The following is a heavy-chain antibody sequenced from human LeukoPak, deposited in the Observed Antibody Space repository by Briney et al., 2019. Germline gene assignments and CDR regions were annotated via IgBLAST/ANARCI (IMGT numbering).Heavy chain of an antibody. J-gene: IGHJ4*02. Sequence: GGSLRLSCAASGFTFSTHWMRWVRQAPGKGLEWVASIKQDGSEKNYVDSMKGRFTISRDNAKTSLYLQMNSLRAEDAALYYCARSSNRASDLWGQGTLVTVSS. CDR2: IKQDGSEK. CDR1: GFTFSTHW. V-gene: IGHV3-7*01. CDR3: ARSSNRASDL. D-gene: IGHD2/OR15-2a*01.